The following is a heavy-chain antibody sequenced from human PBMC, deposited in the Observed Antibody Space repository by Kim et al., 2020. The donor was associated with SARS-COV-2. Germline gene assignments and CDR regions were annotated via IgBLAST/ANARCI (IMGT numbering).Heavy chain of an antibody. J-gene: IGHJ3*02. Sequence: NYNPSLKVRVTIAVDTSKNQFSLKLSSVTAADMAVYYCARQAGYRYAFDIWGQGTMVTVSS. V-gene: IGHV4-59*08. CDR3: ARQAGYRYAFDI. D-gene: IGHD3-9*01.